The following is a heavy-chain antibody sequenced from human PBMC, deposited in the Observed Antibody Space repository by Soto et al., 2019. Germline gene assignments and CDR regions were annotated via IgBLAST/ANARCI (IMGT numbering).Heavy chain of an antibody. CDR2: INHSGST. Sequence: PSETLSLTCAVYGGSFSGYYWNWIRQPPGKGLEWIGEINHSGSTNYNPSLKSRVTLSVDTSENQFSLKLSSVTAADTAVYYCARGLRTNGSFFRVWGQGTLVTVSS. V-gene: IGHV4-34*01. CDR3: ARGLRTNGSFFRV. D-gene: IGHD2-8*01. CDR1: GGSFSGYY. J-gene: IGHJ4*02.